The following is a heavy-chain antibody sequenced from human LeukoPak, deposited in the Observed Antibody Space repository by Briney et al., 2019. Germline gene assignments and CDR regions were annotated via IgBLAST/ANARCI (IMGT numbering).Heavy chain of an antibody. Sequence: TGGSLRLSCAASGFTFSSYEMNWVRQAPGKGLEWVSYISSSGSTIYYADSVKGRFTISRDNAKNSLYLQMNSLRAEDTAVYYCARDGGGQQLIVFDYWGQGTLVTVSS. D-gene: IGHD6-13*01. V-gene: IGHV3-48*03. CDR1: GFTFSSYE. J-gene: IGHJ4*02. CDR3: ARDGGGQQLIVFDY. CDR2: ISSSGSTI.